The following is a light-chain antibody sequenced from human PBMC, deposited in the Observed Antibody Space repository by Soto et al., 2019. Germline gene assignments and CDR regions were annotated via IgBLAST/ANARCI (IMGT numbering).Light chain of an antibody. J-gene: IGLJ1*01. CDR3: SSYAGSNNYV. CDR1: SSDVGGYNY. CDR2: EVS. V-gene: IGLV2-8*01. Sequence: QSVLTQPPSASGSPGQSVTISCTGTSSDVGGYNYVSWYQQHPGKAPKLMIYEVSKRPSGVPDRFFGSKSGNTASLTVSGLQAEDEADYYCSSYAGSNNYVFGTGTKVTVL.